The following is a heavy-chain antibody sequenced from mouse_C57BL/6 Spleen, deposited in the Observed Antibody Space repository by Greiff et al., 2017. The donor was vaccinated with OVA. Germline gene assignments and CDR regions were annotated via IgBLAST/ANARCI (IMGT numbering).Heavy chain of an antibody. V-gene: IGHV5-17*01. J-gene: IGHJ4*01. CDR3: ARDRRGYAMDY. Sequence: EVKLVESGGGLVKPGGSLKLSCAASGFTFSDYGMHWVRQAPEKGLEWVAYISSGSSTIYYADTVKGRFTISRDNAKNTLFLQMTSLRSEDTAMYYCARDRRGYAMDYWGQGTSVTVSS. CDR1: GFTFSDYG. CDR2: ISSGSSTI.